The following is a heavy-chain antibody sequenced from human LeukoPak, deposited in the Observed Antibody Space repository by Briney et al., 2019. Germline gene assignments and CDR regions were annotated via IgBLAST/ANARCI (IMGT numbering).Heavy chain of an antibody. D-gene: IGHD4-23*01. Sequence: GGSLRLSCAASGFTFSIYAMTWVRQAPGKGLEWVSGISGSGGTTDYADSVKGRFTISRDNAKNSLYLQMNSLRAEDTAVYYCARDFGRWFIDYWGQGTLVTVSS. CDR2: ISGSGGTT. V-gene: IGHV3-23*01. CDR1: GFTFSIYA. J-gene: IGHJ4*02. CDR3: ARDFGRWFIDY.